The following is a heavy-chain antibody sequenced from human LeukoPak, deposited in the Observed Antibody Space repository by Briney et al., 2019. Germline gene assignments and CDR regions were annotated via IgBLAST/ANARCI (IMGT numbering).Heavy chain of an antibody. J-gene: IGHJ4*02. CDR1: GGSISSYY. D-gene: IGHD6-19*01. Sequence: SETLSLTCTVSGGSISSYYWSWIRQPPGKGLEWIGEINHSGSTNYNPSHKSRVTISVDTSKNQFSLKLSSVTAADMAVYYCARVVAVAGTWRMGYYFDYWGQGTLVTVSS. V-gene: IGHV4-34*01. CDR3: ARVVAVAGTWRMGYYFDY. CDR2: INHSGST.